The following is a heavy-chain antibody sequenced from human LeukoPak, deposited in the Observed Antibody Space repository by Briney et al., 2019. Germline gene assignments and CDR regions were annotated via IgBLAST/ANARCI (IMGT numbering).Heavy chain of an antibody. CDR3: ARQRYCSSTSCPRYYYYMDV. D-gene: IGHD2-2*01. CDR1: GYSFTTYW. Sequence: GESLKISCKGSGYSFTTYWIAWVRQMPGKGLEWIGIIYPGDSDTRYSPSFQGQVTISADKSISTAYLQWSSLKASDTAMYYCARQRYCSSTSCPRYYYYMDVWGKGTTVTVSS. CDR2: IYPGDSDT. V-gene: IGHV5-51*01. J-gene: IGHJ6*03.